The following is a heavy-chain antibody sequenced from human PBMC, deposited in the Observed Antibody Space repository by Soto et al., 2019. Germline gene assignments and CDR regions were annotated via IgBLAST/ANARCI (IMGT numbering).Heavy chain of an antibody. J-gene: IGHJ5*01. Sequence: QVQLQESGPGLVKPSETLSLTCTVSGGSISSYYWSWIRQPPGKGLEWIGFIFYSGSTSYNPSLKSRVTISIDTSEYQFSLKLNSVTAADTAVYYCASMIGDPVLSFDSWGXGTLVAVSS. CDR1: GGSISSYY. D-gene: IGHD3-10*02. CDR3: ASMIGDPVLSFDS. CDR2: IFYSGST. V-gene: IGHV4-59*01.